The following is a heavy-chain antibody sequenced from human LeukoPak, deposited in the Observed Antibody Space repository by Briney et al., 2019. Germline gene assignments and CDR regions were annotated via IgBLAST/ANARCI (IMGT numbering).Heavy chain of an antibody. CDR3: ARAPPELQFGDSYYFDY. J-gene: IGHJ4*02. V-gene: IGHV4-30-2*01. CDR2: IYHSGST. D-gene: IGHD3-16*01. Sequence: SETLSLTCTVSGGSISSGGYYWSWIRQPPGKGLEWIGYIYHSGSTYYNPSLKSRVTISVDRSKNQFSLKLSSVTAADTAVYYCARAPPELQFGDSYYFDYWGQGTLVTVSS. CDR1: GGSISSGGYY.